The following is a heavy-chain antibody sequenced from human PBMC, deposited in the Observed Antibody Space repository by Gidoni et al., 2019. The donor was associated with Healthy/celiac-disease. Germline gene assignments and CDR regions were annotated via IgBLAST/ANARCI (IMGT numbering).Heavy chain of an antibody. CDR1: GFPFSSYA. CDR3: AKDLGIRLIVGATTNY. V-gene: IGHV3-23*01. Sequence: EVQLLESGGGLVQPGGSLRLSCAASGFPFSSYAMSWVRQAPGKGLEWVSAISGSGGSTYYADSVKGRFTISRDNSKNTLYLQMNSLRAEDTAVYYCAKDLGIRLIVGATTNYWGQGTLVTVSS. J-gene: IGHJ4*02. CDR2: ISGSGGST. D-gene: IGHD1-26*01.